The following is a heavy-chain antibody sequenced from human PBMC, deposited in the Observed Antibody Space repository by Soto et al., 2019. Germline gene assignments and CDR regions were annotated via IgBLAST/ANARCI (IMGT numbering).Heavy chain of an antibody. CDR2: ILPIYSTRNYA. CDR1: GGTFSKYA. V-gene: IGHV1-69*06. Sequence: VASVKVSCKASGGTFSKYAVSWVRQAPGQGPEWMGGILPIYSTRNYANYAEKFQGRVTITVDTSTSTAYMELSGLRSDDTAVYYCARGVVVVTNYYFDQWGQGTLVTVSS. J-gene: IGHJ4*02. CDR3: ARGVVVVTNYYFDQ. D-gene: IGHD2-2*01.